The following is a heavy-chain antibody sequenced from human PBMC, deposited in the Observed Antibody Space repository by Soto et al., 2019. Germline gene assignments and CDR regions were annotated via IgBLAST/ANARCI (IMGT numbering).Heavy chain of an antibody. CDR1: GFTFSSYG. Sequence: QVQLVESGGGVVQPGRSLRLSCAASGFTFSSYGMHWVRQAPGKGLEWVAVISYDGSNKYYADSVKGRFTISRDNSKNTLYLQMNSLRAEDTAVYYCARAGLLGYYYYGMDVWGQGTTVTVSS. J-gene: IGHJ6*02. D-gene: IGHD1-26*01. CDR2: ISYDGSNK. V-gene: IGHV3-30*03. CDR3: ARAGLLGYYYYGMDV.